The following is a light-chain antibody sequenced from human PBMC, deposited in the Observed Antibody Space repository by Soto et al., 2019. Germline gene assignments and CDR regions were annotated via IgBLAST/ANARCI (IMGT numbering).Light chain of an antibody. V-gene: IGKV3-20*01. CDR2: GAS. Sequence: EMLLTKSPGTLSFSPGERATLSCRASQSITSNYLSWYQQKPGQAPRLLIFGASSRATGTPDRFSGSGSGTDFTLTISRLEPEDFAVYYCHQYGSSSRTFGQGTKVDIK. J-gene: IGKJ1*01. CDR3: HQYGSSSRT. CDR1: QSITSNY.